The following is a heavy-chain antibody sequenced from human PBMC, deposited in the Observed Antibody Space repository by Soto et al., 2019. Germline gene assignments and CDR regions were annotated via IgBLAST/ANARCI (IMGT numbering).Heavy chain of an antibody. CDR2: INHSGST. D-gene: IGHD2-15*01. V-gene: IGHV4-34*02. Sequence: QVQLQQWGAGLLKPTETLSLTCAVYGGSFSDYYWSWIRQRPGKGLEWIGEINHSGSTIYNPSLQSRVTMSVDTSKIQFSLTLSSVTAADTAVYYCARGGCRGDSCYRPCFSDWGQGTLLTVSS. CDR1: GGSFSDYY. CDR3: ARGGCRGDSCYRPCFSD. J-gene: IGHJ4*02.